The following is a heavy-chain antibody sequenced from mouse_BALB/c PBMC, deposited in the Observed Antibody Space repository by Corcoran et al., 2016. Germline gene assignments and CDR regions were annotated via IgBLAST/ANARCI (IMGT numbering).Heavy chain of an antibody. J-gene: IGHJ4*01. D-gene: IGHD2-2*01. CDR2: INTYTGEP. CDR3: ARRGAVKVTYYAMDY. CDR1: GYTFTNYG. Sequence: QNQLVQSGSALKKPGETVKISCKDSGYTFTNYGMNWVKQAPGKGLKWMGWINTYTGEPTYADDFKGRFAFSLETSASTAYLQINNLKNEDTATYFCARRGAVKVTYYAMDYWGQGTSVTVSS. V-gene: IGHV9-3-1*01.